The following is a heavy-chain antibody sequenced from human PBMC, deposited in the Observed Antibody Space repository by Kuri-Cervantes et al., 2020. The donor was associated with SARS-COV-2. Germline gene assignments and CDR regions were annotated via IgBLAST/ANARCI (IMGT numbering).Heavy chain of an antibody. J-gene: IGHJ6*02. V-gene: IGHV3-11*01. Sequence: GGSLRLSCAASGFTFSDYYMSWIRQAPGKGLEWVSYISSSGSTIYNADSVKGRFTISRDNAKNSLYLQMNSLRAEDTAVYYCARGAHDYYYYGMDVWGQGTTVTVSS. CDR1: GFTFSDYY. CDR3: ARGAHDYYYYGMDV. CDR2: ISSSGSTI.